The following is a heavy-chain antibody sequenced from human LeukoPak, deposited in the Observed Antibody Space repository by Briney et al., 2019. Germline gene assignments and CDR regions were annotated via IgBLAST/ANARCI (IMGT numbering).Heavy chain of an antibody. CDR3: ARYVNGDYWFDY. CDR1: GFTFSSSG. V-gene: IGHV3-33*01. Sequence: GGSLRLSCAASGFTFSSSGMHWVRQAPGKGLEWVAVIWYDGSNKYYADSVKGRFTISRDNSKNTLYLQMNSLRAEDTAVYYCARYVNGDYWFDYWGQGTLVTVSS. J-gene: IGHJ4*02. CDR2: IWYDGSNK. D-gene: IGHD4-17*01.